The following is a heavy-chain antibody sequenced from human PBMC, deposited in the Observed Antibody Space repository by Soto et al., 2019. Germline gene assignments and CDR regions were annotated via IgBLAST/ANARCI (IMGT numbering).Heavy chain of an antibody. J-gene: IGHJ6*02. CDR3: ARGPIVVVPAAMYYYYGMAV. V-gene: IGHV3-30-3*01. D-gene: IGHD2-2*01. Sequence: QVQLVESGGGVVQPGRSLRLSCAASGFTFSSYAMHWVRQAPGKGLEWVAVISYDGSNKYYADSVKGRFTISRDNSKNTRYLQMNSLRAEDTAVYYCARGPIVVVPAAMYYYYGMAVWGQGTTVTVSS. CDR2: ISYDGSNK. CDR1: GFTFSSYA.